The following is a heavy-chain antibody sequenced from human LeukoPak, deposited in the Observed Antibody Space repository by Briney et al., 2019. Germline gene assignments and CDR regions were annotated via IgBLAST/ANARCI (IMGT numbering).Heavy chain of an antibody. J-gene: IGHJ3*02. CDR1: GGSISSDY. Sequence: SETLSLTCTDSGGSISSDYWSRIRQPAGKGLEWIGRIYSSGRTNYNPSLKSRVTISVDKSKNKFSLKLSFVTAADTAVYYCARDQVGSYGVAFDIWGQGTMVTVSS. CDR3: ARDQVGSYGVAFDI. CDR2: IYSSGRT. D-gene: IGHD1-26*01. V-gene: IGHV4-4*07.